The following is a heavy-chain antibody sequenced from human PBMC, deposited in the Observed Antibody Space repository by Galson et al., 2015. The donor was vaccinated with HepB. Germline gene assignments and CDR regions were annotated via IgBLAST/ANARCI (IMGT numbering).Heavy chain of an antibody. Sequence: SVKVSCKVSGYTLTELSMHWVRQAPGKGLEWMGGFDLEDGETIYAQKFQGRVTMTEDSSTETAYMELSSLRSEDTAFYYCATGPYHYGTGSYVYWGQGTLVTVSS. D-gene: IGHD3-10*01. CDR3: ATGPYHYGTGSYVY. CDR2: FDLEDGET. V-gene: IGHV1-24*01. CDR1: GYTLTELS. J-gene: IGHJ4*02.